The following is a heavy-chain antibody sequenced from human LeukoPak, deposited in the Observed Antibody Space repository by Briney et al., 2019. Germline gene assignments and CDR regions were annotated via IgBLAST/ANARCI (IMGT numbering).Heavy chain of an antibody. Sequence: GGSLRLSCAASGITFNSYGMHWVRQAPGKGLEWVAVISYDGSIKYYADSVKGRFTISRDNSKNTLYLQMNSLRAEDTAVYYCAKVVVAGTIHYGMEVWGQGTTVTVSS. CDR1: GITFNSYG. CDR3: AKVVVAGTIHYGMEV. J-gene: IGHJ6*02. V-gene: IGHV3-30*18. CDR2: ISYDGSIK. D-gene: IGHD2-15*01.